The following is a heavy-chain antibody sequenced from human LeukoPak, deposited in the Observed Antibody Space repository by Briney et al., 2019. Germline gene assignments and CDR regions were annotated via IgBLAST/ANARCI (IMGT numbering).Heavy chain of an antibody. Sequence: GGSLRLSCAASGFTFSSYAMHWVRQAPGKGLEWVAVISYDGSNKYYADSVKGRFTISRDNSKNTLYLQMNSLRAEDTAVYYCARVTNYDSSGYSSWGQGTPVTVSS. V-gene: IGHV3-30-3*01. D-gene: IGHD3-22*01. CDR3: ARVTNYDSSGYSS. CDR2: ISYDGSNK. J-gene: IGHJ5*02. CDR1: GFTFSSYA.